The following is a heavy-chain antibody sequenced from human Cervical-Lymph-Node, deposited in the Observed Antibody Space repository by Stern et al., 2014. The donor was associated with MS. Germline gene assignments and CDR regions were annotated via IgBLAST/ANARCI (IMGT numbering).Heavy chain of an antibody. CDR2: IDYSGST. CDR3: ARSDTAMANFDY. J-gene: IGHJ4*02. CDR1: GGSISSYY. V-gene: IGHV4-59*01. Sequence: QVQLQESGPGLVKPSETLSLTCTVSGGSISSYYWSWIRQPPGKGLEWIGYIDYSGSTNYNPSLKSRVPISVDTSKNQFSLKLSSVTAADTAVYYCARSDTAMANFDYWGQGTLVTVSS. D-gene: IGHD5-18*01.